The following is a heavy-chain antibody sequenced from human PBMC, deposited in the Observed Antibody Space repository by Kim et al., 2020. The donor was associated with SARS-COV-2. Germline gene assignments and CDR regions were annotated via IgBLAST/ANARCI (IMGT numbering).Heavy chain of an antibody. CDR2: INHSGST. D-gene: IGHD3-10*01. CDR1: GGSFSGYY. V-gene: IGHV4-34*01. Sequence: SETLSLTCAVYGGSFSGYYWSWIRQPPGKGLEWIGEINHSGSTNYNPSLKSRVTISVDTSKNQFSLKLSSVTAADTAVYYCARGWRVRGVINKMALFDYWGQGTLVTVSS. J-gene: IGHJ4*02. CDR3: ARGWRVRGVINKMALFDY.